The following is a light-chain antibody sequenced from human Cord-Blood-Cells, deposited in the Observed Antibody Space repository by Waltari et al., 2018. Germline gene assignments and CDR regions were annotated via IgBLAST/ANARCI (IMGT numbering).Light chain of an antibody. V-gene: IGLV2-23*01. J-gene: IGLJ3*02. CDR3: CSYAGSSTWV. Sequence: QSALTQPASVSGSPGQTNNISCTGTSSDVGSYNLVSWYQQHPGKAPKHMIYEGSKRPSGVSNRFSGSKSGNTASLTISGLQAEDEADYYCCSYAGSSTWVFGGGTKLTVL. CDR1: SSDVGSYNL. CDR2: EGS.